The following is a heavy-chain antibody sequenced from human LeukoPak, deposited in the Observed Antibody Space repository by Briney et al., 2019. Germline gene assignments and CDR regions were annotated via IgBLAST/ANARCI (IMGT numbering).Heavy chain of an antibody. J-gene: IGHJ5*02. CDR3: AKDPPVYGHYGGQGEELDWFDP. Sequence: PGGSLRLSCAASGFTFSSYAMSWVRQAPGKGLEWVSAISGSGGSTYYADSVKGRFTISRDNSKNTLYLQMNSLRAEDTAVYYCAKDPPVYGHYGGQGEELDWFDPWGQGTLVTLSS. V-gene: IGHV3-23*01. CDR1: GFTFSSYA. CDR2: ISGSGGST. D-gene: IGHD4-17*01.